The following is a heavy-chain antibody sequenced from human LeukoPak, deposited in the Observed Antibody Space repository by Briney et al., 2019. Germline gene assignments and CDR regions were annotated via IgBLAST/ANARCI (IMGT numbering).Heavy chain of an antibody. V-gene: IGHV3-30*02. CDR1: GFTFSSYG. Sequence: GGSLRLSCAASGFTFSSYGMHWVRQAPGKGLEWVAFIRYDGSNKYYADSVKGRFTISRDNSKNTLYLQMNSLRADDTAVYYCVRSQLQYCTTTSCYVFDSWGQGTLVTVSS. CDR3: VRSQLQYCTTTSCYVFDS. CDR2: IRYDGSNK. J-gene: IGHJ4*02. D-gene: IGHD2-2*01.